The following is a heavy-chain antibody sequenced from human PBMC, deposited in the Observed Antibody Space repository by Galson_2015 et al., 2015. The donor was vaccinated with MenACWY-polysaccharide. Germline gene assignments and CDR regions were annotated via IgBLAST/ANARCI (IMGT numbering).Heavy chain of an antibody. J-gene: IGHJ5*02. D-gene: IGHD2-15*01. Sequence: SLRLSCAASGFTFSSYGMHWVRQAPGKGLEWVAVISYDGSNKYYADSVKGRFTISRDNAKNSLYLQMNSLRAEDTAVYYCARDNLGLGDCSGDSRYSRISWFDPLAQGTLVTVSS. CDR3: ARDNLGLGDCSGDSRYSRISWFDP. CDR2: ISYDGSNK. CDR1: GFTFSSYG. V-gene: IGHV3-30*03.